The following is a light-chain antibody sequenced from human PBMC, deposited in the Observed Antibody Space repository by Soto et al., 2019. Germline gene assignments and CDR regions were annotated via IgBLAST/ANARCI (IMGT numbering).Light chain of an antibody. J-gene: IGLJ3*02. CDR2: SNA. V-gene: IGLV1-47*02. Sequence: QSVVTQPPSASGTPGQRVTISCSGSSSNIGNNFVYWYQQHPATTPKLLIFSNAHRPSGVPDRFSGSKSGTSASLAISGLRSEDEADYYCAAWDDSLSGWVFGGGTKLTVL. CDR1: SSNIGNNF. CDR3: AAWDDSLSGWV.